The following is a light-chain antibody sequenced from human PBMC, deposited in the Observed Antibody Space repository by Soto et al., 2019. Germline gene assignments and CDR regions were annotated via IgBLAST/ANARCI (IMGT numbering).Light chain of an antibody. CDR3: QTADTSLSVV. Sequence: QPVLTQPPSVSGAPGQRVTISCTGSSSNIGAGYGVHWYQQLPGAAPKLLIYQNTNRPSGVSDRFSGSQSGASASLAITGLQAEDEADYYCQTADTSLSVVFGGGTKLTVL. CDR1: SSNIGAGYG. V-gene: IGLV1-40*01. CDR2: QNT. J-gene: IGLJ2*01.